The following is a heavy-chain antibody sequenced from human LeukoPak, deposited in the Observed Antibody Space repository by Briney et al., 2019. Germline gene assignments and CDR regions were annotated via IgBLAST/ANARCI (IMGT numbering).Heavy chain of an antibody. CDR1: GDSISSGLYY. Sequence: PSQTLSLTCTVSGDSISSGLYYWSWVRQSAGTGLEWIGRIYTTGSTTYNPSLKSRVTISVDTSKNQFSLKLSSVTAADTAVYYCAREGYYYDSSGYYYYYYMDVWGKGTTVTISS. J-gene: IGHJ6*03. CDR3: AREGYYYDSSGYYYYYYMDV. D-gene: IGHD3-22*01. V-gene: IGHV4-61*02. CDR2: IYTTGST.